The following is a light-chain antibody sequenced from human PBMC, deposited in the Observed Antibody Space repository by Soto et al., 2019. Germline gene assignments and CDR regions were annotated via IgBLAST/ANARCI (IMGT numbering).Light chain of an antibody. CDR2: GAS. CDR1: QSVSSW. V-gene: IGKV1-5*01. Sequence: DIQMTQSPSTLSASVGDRVTITCRASQSVSSWLAWYQQTPGKAPKALVYGASSLESGVPSRFSGSGSVTEFTLTFSSLQPDDFATYYCKQYSTYPWTFGQGTKVDIK. CDR3: KQYSTYPWT. J-gene: IGKJ1*01.